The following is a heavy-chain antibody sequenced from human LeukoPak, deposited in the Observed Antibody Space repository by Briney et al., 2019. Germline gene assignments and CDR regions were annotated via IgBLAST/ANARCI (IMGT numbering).Heavy chain of an antibody. CDR2: ISGSSSST. CDR1: GFTFSNYG. V-gene: IGHV3-23*01. CDR3: AKAAGFMVRGVISDY. J-gene: IGHJ4*02. D-gene: IGHD3-10*01. Sequence: GGSLRLSRAASGFTFSNYGMSWVRQAPGMGLEWVSAISGSSSSTYYADSVKGRFTISRDNSKNTPYLQMNSLRAEDTAVYYCAKAAGFMVRGVISDYWGQGTLVTVSS.